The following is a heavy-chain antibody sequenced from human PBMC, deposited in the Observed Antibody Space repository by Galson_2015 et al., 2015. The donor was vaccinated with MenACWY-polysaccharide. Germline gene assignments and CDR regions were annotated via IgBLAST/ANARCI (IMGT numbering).Heavy chain of an antibody. D-gene: IGHD6-13*01. Sequence: SLRLSCAASGFTFSSHWMHWVRQAPGKGPVWLSRISGDGRSTDYAASVKGRFTISRDNAKNSLCLQLNSLRVENTALYYCARAGIGTVGRRAFDIWGKGTVVTVSS. CDR2: ISGDGRST. V-gene: IGHV3-74*01. CDR3: ARAGIGTVGRRAFDI. J-gene: IGHJ3*02. CDR1: GFTFSSHW.